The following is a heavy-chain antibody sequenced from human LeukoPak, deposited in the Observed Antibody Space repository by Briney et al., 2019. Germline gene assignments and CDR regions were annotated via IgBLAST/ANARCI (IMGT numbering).Heavy chain of an antibody. CDR2: ISGSGGST. D-gene: IGHD4-17*01. V-gene: IGHV3-23*01. J-gene: IGHJ3*02. CDR1: GFTFSNYA. Sequence: PGGSLRLSCGASGFTFSNYAMTWVRQAPRKGLEWVSTISGSGGSTYYADSVKGRFTISRDNSKNTLYLQMNSLRAEDTAVYYCAKPMTTVTTSAFDIWGQGTMVTVSS. CDR3: AKPMTTVTTSAFDI.